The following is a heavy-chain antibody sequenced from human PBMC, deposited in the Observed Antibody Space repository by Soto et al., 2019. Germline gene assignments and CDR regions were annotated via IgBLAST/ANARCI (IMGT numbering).Heavy chain of an antibody. Sequence: HVQLVQSGAEVKEHGASVKVSCRASGYTCVNHGISWVRQATGRGLEWMGWISASTAYTSYSPRLQGRVTMTRDTSTSTAYMELSSLRSEDTAGYYCAREGKRAYATSRDSRGQGTLVTGPS. CDR2: ISASTAYT. CDR1: GYTCVNHG. J-gene: IGHJ4*02. CDR3: AREGKRAYATSRDS. V-gene: IGHV1-18*01. D-gene: IGHD2-2*01.